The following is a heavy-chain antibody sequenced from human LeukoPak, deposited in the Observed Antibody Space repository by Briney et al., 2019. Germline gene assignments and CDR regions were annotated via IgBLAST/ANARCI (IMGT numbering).Heavy chain of an antibody. Sequence: ASVKVSCKASGYTFTGYYMHWVRQAPGQGLGWMGWINPNSGGTNYSQKFQGRVTITRDTSASTAYMELSSLRSEDTAVYYCATTDPSAAAGEGSDYWGQGTLVTVSS. CDR3: ATTDPSAAAGEGSDY. V-gene: IGHV1-2*02. CDR1: GYTFTGYY. D-gene: IGHD6-13*01. J-gene: IGHJ4*02. CDR2: INPNSGGT.